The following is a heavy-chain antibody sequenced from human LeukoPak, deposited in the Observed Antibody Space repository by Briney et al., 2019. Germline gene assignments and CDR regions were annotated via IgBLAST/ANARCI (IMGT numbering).Heavy chain of an antibody. CDR2: INHSGST. D-gene: IGHD5-24*01. Sequence: ETLSLTCAVYGGSFSGYYWSWIRQPPGKGLEWIGEINHSGSTNYNPSLKSRVTISVDTSKNQFSLKLSSVTAADTAVYHCARLAQDGYLLHDAFDIWGQGTMVTVSS. J-gene: IGHJ3*02. CDR1: GGSFSGYY. V-gene: IGHV4-34*01. CDR3: ARLAQDGYLLHDAFDI.